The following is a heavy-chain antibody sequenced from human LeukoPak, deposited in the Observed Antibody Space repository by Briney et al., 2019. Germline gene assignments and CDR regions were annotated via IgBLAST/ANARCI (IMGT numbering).Heavy chain of an antibody. CDR3: SRLYGRDDAFDM. CDR2: IYYSGTT. CDR1: GGSISGYY. J-gene: IGHJ3*02. V-gene: IGHV4-59*08. Sequence: SETLSLTCTVSGGSISGYYWSWIRQPPGKELEWIGFIYYSGTTTYNPSLKSRVTISLDTSKNQFSLRLTSVTAADTAFYYCSRLYGRDDAFDMWGQGTLVTVSS. D-gene: IGHD1-26*01.